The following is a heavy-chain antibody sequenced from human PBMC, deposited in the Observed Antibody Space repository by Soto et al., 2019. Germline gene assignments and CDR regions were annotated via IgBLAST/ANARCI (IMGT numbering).Heavy chain of an antibody. CDR1: GFTFSNYA. CDR3: AKTKGVVPSSVTDY. D-gene: IGHD2-8*01. J-gene: IGHJ4*02. V-gene: IGHV3-23*01. Sequence: GGSLRLSCAASGFTFSNYAMSWVRQAPGKGLEWVSTINGGGGGTYYATSVRGRFTVSRDDAKNTLYLQMNSLRVEDTVTYYCAKTKGVVPSSVTDYWGQGTMVTVSS. CDR2: INGGGGGT.